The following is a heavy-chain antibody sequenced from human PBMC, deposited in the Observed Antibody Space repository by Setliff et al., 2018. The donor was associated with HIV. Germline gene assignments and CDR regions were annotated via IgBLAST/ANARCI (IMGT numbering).Heavy chain of an antibody. Sequence: ASVKVSCKTSGYTFTAYYIHWVRQAPGQGLEWMGWINSNNGGTKYAQKFEGRLTVTTDTSTSTAYMELRTLRSDDTAVYFCASGRGIYGSGALEAYDIWGQGTMVTVSS. CDR3: ASGRGIYGSGALEAYDI. V-gene: IGHV1-2*02. D-gene: IGHD3-10*01. CDR2: INSNNGGT. J-gene: IGHJ3*02. CDR1: GYTFTAYY.